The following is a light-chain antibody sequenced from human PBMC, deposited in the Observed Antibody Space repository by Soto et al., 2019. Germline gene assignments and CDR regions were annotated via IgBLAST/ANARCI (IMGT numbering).Light chain of an antibody. CDR1: QSIGNW. V-gene: IGKV1-5*03. Sequence: DIQMTQSPSTLSASVGDRVTITCRSSQSIGNWLAWYHQKPGKAPNLLIYKASSLESGVPSRFSGSGSGTEFTLTISSLQPDDFATYYCQQYNSYPITFGQGTRLEIK. CDR3: QQYNSYPIT. J-gene: IGKJ5*01. CDR2: KAS.